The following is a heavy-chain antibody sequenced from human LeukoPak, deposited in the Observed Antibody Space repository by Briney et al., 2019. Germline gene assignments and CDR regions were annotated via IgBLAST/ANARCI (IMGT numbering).Heavy chain of an antibody. Sequence: SLTLSCADTGFTFTTYAMHWVRQTPPKGLEWVSVISYDGSNQYYADSVKRRFTISRDNSKNTLYLQMNSLRADDTAVYYCARDPGYSYGPPSHWGQGPLVTVSS. V-gene: IGHV3-30-3*01. D-gene: IGHD5-18*01. CDR3: ARDPGYSYGPPSH. CDR1: GFTFTTYA. J-gene: IGHJ4*02. CDR2: ISYDGSNQ.